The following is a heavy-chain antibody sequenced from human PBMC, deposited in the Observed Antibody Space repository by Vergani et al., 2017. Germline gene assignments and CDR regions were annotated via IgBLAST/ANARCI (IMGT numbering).Heavy chain of an antibody. CDR2: IYYSGST. CDR1: GGSISSYY. J-gene: IGHJ4*02. CDR3: ARGGSGWYMR. V-gene: IGHV4-59*01. Sequence: QVQLQESGPGLVKPSQTLSLTCTVSGGSISSYYWSWIRQPPGKGLEWIGYIYYSGSTNYNPFLKSRVTISVDTSKNQFSLKLSSVTAADTAVYYCARGGSGWYMRWGQGTLVTVSS. D-gene: IGHD6-19*01.